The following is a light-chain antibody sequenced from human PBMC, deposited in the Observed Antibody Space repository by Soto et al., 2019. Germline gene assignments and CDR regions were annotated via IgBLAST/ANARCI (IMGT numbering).Light chain of an antibody. CDR3: EQYGSSPPYT. CDR2: GAS. J-gene: IGKJ2*01. Sequence: EIVLTQSPGTLSLSPGERATLSCRASQSVSSRYLAWYQQKPGQAPRLLMYGASSRATGIPHRFSGSGSGTDFTLTISRREPEDFAGYYCEQYGSSPPYTFGQGTKLEIK. V-gene: IGKV3-20*01. CDR1: QSVSSRY.